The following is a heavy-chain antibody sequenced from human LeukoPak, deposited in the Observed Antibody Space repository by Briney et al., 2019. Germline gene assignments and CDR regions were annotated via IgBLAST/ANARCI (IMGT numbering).Heavy chain of an antibody. D-gene: IGHD1-1*01. CDR2: LHPDGSHQ. V-gene: IGHV3-7*03. Sequence: GGSLRLSCAASGFTFSTYFMSWVRQAPGKGLEWVANLHPDGSHQYYVDSVRGRFTISRDNAKNSLYLQMNSLRAEDTAVYYCAKDTRPTSWGQGTLVTVSS. CDR1: GFTFSTYF. J-gene: IGHJ4*02. CDR3: AKDTRPTS.